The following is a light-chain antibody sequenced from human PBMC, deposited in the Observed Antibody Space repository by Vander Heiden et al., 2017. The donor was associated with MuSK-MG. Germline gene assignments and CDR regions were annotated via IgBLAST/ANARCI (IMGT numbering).Light chain of an antibody. CDR3: CSYAGSSTYV. CDR1: SSDVGSYNL. CDR2: EVN. J-gene: IGLJ1*01. Sequence: QSALTQPASVSGSPGQSITISCSGTSSDVGSYNLVSCDQQHPGKAPNLMSDEVNKRPAGVSNRFSGSKSGNTASLTIAGLQAEDEADYYCCSYAGSSTYVFGTGTKVTVL. V-gene: IGLV2-23*02.